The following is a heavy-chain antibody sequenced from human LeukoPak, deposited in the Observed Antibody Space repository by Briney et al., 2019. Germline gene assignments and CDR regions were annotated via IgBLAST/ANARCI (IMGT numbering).Heavy chain of an antibody. J-gene: IGHJ4*02. Sequence: SETLSLTCTVSGYSISSGYYWGWIRQPPGKGLEWIGSIYHSGSTYYNPSLKSRVTISVDTSKNQFSLKLSSVTAADTAVYYCARARGIVGAYYFDYWGQGTLVTVSS. CDR2: IYHSGST. D-gene: IGHD1-26*01. CDR3: ARARGIVGAYYFDY. V-gene: IGHV4-38-2*02. CDR1: GYSISSGYY.